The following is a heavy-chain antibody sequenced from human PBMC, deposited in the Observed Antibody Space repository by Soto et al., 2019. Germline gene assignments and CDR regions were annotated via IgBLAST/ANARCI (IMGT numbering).Heavy chain of an antibody. D-gene: IGHD3-22*01. CDR3: AKAYYYDSSGYFDY. Sequence: SLKISCAASGFTFDDYAMHWVRQAPGKGLEWVSGISWNSGSIGYADSVKGRFTISRDNAKNSLYLQMNSLRAEDTALYYCAKAYYYDSSGYFDYWGQGTLVTVSS. CDR1: GFTFDDYA. J-gene: IGHJ4*02. CDR2: ISWNSGSI. V-gene: IGHV3-9*01.